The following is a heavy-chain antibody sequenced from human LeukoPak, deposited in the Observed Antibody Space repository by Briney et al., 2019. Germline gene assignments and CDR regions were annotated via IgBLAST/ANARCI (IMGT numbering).Heavy chain of an antibody. CDR1: GYSFTSYW. D-gene: IGHD2-2*01. CDR3: ARVASYCSSTSCDGWFDP. Sequence: GESLKISCKGSGYSFTSYWIGWVRQMPGKGLEWMGIIYPGDSDTRYSPSFQGQVTISADKSISTAYLQWSSLKASDTAMYYCARVASYCSSTSCDGWFDPWGQGTLVTVSS. CDR2: IYPGDSDT. V-gene: IGHV5-51*01. J-gene: IGHJ5*02.